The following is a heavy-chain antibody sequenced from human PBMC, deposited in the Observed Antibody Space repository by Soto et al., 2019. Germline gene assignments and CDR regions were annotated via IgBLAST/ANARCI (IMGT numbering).Heavy chain of an antibody. J-gene: IGHJ4*02. Sequence: SVKVSCKASGGTFSSYAISWVRQAPGQGLEWMGGIIPIFGTANYAQKFQGRVTITADESTSTADMELSSLRSEDTAVYYCARAVNYGGNPPWDYWGQGTLVTVSS. D-gene: IGHD4-17*01. CDR2: IIPIFGTA. V-gene: IGHV1-69*13. CDR3: ARAVNYGGNPPWDY. CDR1: GGTFSSYA.